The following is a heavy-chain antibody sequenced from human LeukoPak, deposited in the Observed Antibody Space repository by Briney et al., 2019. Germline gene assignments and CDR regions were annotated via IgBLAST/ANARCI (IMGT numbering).Heavy chain of an antibody. CDR3: AGGYGSGSFSA. CDR1: RFTLNDYY. D-gene: IGHD3-10*01. Sequence: KPGGSLRLSCAASRFTLNDYYMSWIRQAPGKGLELIAYINYSGTSYADSVKGRFTISRDNAESSLHLQMNSLRVEDTALYYCAGGYGSGSFSAWGQGTLVTVSS. CDR2: INYSGT. J-gene: IGHJ4*02. V-gene: IGHV3-11*01.